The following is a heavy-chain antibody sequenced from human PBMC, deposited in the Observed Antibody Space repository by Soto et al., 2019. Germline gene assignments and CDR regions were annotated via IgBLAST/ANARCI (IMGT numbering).Heavy chain of an antibody. CDR2: IWCDGSNK. CDR3: AREPSPFYGDYYFDY. V-gene: IGHV3-33*01. D-gene: IGHD4-17*01. CDR1: GFTFSSYG. J-gene: IGHJ4*02. Sequence: QVQLVESGGGVVQPGRSLRLSCAASGFTFSSYGMHWVRQAPGKGLEWVAVIWCDGSNKYYADSVKGRFTISRDNSKNTLYLQMNSLRAEDTAVYYCAREPSPFYGDYYFDYWGQGTLVTVSS.